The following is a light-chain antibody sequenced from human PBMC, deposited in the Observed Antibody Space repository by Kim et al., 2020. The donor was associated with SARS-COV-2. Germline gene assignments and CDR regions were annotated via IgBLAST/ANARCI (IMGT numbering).Light chain of an antibody. J-gene: IGLJ3*02. Sequence: VSPGQTASITCAGDKLGDKYACWYQQKPGQSPVLVIYQDSKRPSGIPERFSGSNSGNTATLTISGTHAMDEADYYCQAWDSSTWVFGGGTQLTVL. CDR1: KLGDKY. CDR3: QAWDSSTWV. V-gene: IGLV3-1*01. CDR2: QDS.